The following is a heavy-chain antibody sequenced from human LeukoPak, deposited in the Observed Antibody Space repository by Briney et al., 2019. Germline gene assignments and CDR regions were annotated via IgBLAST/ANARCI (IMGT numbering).Heavy chain of an antibody. J-gene: IGHJ4*02. CDR1: GFTFSSYE. D-gene: IGHD2-2*01. CDR3: AREREDCSSSSCYEEFDW. V-gene: IGHV3-48*03. CDR2: ISGSGSTT. Sequence: GGSLRLSCVASGFTFSSYEMIWVRQAPGKGLEWVSYISGSGSTTYYADSVRGRFTTSRDNAENSLYLQMNNLRAEYTAIYYCAREREDCSSSSCYEEFDWGGEGPLVTVSS.